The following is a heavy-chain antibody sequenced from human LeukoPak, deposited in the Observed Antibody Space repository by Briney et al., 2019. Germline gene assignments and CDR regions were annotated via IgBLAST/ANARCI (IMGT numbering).Heavy chain of an antibody. J-gene: IGHJ5*02. V-gene: IGHV3-23*01. CDR3: AKAGANWFDP. Sequence: GGSLRLSCAASGFTFSGYALSWVRQAPGKGLQWVSTIGSSGDNTYYADSVKGRFTISRDNSKNTLYLQMNSLRAEDTALYYCAKAGANWFDPWGQGTLVTVSS. D-gene: IGHD3-10*01. CDR1: GFTFSGYA. CDR2: IGSSGDNT.